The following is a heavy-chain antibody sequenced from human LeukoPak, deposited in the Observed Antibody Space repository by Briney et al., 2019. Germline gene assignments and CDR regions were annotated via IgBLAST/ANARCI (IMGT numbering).Heavy chain of an antibody. D-gene: IGHD2-2*01. Sequence: GGSLRLSCEASGFTFSSYGMSWVRQAPGKGLEWVSAISGSGGSTYYADSVKGRFTISRDNSKNTLYLQMNSLRAEDTAVYYCAKDQWYHFDYWGQGTLVTVSS. CDR3: AKDQWYHFDY. V-gene: IGHV3-23*01. J-gene: IGHJ4*02. CDR1: GFTFSSYG. CDR2: ISGSGGST.